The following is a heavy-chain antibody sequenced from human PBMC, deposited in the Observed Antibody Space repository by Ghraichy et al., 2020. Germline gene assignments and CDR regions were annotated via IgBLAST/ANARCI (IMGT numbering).Heavy chain of an antibody. CDR2: ISASGGST. V-gene: IGHV3-23*01. CDR3: AKDRGYCSSTSCYFGD. Sequence: GGSLRVSCAASGFTFSDYAMTWVRQAPGKGLEWVSAISASGGSTYYADSVKGRFTISRDNFKNTVYLQMNSLGAEDTAVYYCAKDRGYCSSTSCYFGDWGQGTLVTVSS. D-gene: IGHD2-2*01. J-gene: IGHJ4*02. CDR1: GFTFSDYA.